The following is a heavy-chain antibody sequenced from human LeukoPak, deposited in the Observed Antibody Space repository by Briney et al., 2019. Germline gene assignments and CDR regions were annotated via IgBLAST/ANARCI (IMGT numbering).Heavy chain of an antibody. CDR1: GFTFSSYS. V-gene: IGHV3-7*01. Sequence: PGGSLRLSCAASGFTFSSYSMNWVRQAPGKGLEWVANIKQDGSEEYYVDSVKGRFTISRDNSKNTLYLQMNSLRAEDTAVYYCAKDAGYSSSWYVYWGQGTLVTVSS. CDR3: AKDAGYSSSWYVY. J-gene: IGHJ4*02. CDR2: IKQDGSEE. D-gene: IGHD6-13*01.